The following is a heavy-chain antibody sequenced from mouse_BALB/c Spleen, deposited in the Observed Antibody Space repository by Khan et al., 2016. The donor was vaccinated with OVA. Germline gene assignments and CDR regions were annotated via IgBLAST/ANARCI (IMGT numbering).Heavy chain of an antibody. CDR1: GFTFSSFT. CDR2: ISSGGGNT. Sequence: EVQLQESGGGLVKPGGSLKLSCAASGFTFSSFTMPWVRQTPEKRLEWVASISSGGGNTYYPDSLKGRFAISRDNATNNLYLQMSRLRAEDTALYYCARSKYGPFACWDQGPLVAVS. D-gene: IGHD2-10*02. V-gene: IGHV5-9*03. J-gene: IGHJ3*01. CDR3: ARSKYGPFAC.